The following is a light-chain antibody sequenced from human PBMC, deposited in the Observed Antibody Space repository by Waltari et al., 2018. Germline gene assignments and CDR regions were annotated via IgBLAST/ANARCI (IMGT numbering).Light chain of an antibody. J-gene: IGKJ2*01. CDR3: QQYNNWPPMYT. CDR2: GAS. V-gene: IGKV3-15*01. Sequence: ETVMTQSPATLSVSPGERATLSCRASQSVSSNLAWYQQKPGQAPRLLIYGASTRATGIPARCSGSGSGTEFTLTISSLQSEDFAVYYCQQYNNWPPMYTFGQGTKLEI. CDR1: QSVSSN.